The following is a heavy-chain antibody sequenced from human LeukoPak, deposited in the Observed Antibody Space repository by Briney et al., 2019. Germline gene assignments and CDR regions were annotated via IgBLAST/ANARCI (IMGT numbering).Heavy chain of an antibody. CDR1: GFTFSSCA. Sequence: GGSLRLSCAASGFTFSSCAMSWARQAPGKGLEWVSVVSGSGGSTYYADSVKGRFTISRDNSKNTLDLQMNSLRAEDTAVYYCAKRGYDTSGYYGYFDYWGQGTLVTASS. V-gene: IGHV3-23*01. CDR2: VSGSGGST. D-gene: IGHD3-22*01. CDR3: AKRGYDTSGYYGYFDY. J-gene: IGHJ4*02.